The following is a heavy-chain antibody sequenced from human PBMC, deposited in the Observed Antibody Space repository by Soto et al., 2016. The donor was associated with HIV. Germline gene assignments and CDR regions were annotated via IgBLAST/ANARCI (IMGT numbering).Heavy chain of an antibody. CDR1: GFSFDDYG. D-gene: IGHD3-22*01. Sequence: EVQLVESGGGVVRPGGSLRLSCAASGFSFDDYGMSWVRQAPGKGLEWVSGINWNGGSTGYADSVKGRFIISRDNAKNSLYLQMKSLRAEDTALYYCARALSYYYDSSGYSPNAVDIWGQGTMVTVSS. J-gene: IGHJ3*02. CDR2: INWNGGST. CDR3: ARALSYYYDSSGYSPNAVDI. V-gene: IGHV3-20*04.